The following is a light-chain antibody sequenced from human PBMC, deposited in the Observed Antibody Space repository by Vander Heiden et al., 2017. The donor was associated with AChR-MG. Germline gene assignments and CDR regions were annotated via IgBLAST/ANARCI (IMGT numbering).Light chain of an antibody. J-gene: IGKJ1*01. Sequence: DIQLTQSPSTLSASIGDRVTITCRASQTINNLLAWYQQEPGRAPELLILDASRLENGVPSRFSGSGSGTEFTLTISSLQPDDSAAYYCQQYSDSSPWTFGQGTKVKI. CDR1: QTINNL. V-gene: IGKV1-5*01. CDR3: QQYSDSSPWT. CDR2: DAS.